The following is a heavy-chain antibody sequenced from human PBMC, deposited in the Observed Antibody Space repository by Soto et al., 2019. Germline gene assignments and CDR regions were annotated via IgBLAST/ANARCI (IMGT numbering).Heavy chain of an antibody. CDR3: TTERVLGTSDAFDI. CDR2: IKSKTDGGTT. CDR1: GFTFSNAW. V-gene: IGHV3-15*01. Sequence: GGSLRLSCAAPGFTFSNAWMSWVRQAPGKGLEWVGRIKSKTDGGTTDYVAPVKGRFTISRDDSKNTLYLQMNSLKTEDTAVYYCTTERVLGTSDAFDIWGQGTMVTVSS. D-gene: IGHD3-16*01. J-gene: IGHJ3*02.